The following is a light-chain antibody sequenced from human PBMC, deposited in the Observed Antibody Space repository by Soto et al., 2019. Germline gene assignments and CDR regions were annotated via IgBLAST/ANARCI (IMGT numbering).Light chain of an antibody. J-gene: IGKJ2*01. CDR3: MQGTHWPPYT. CDR2: KVT. V-gene: IGKV2-30*01. Sequence: EVVLTQPQLSRPFPLDQPASISSGSSKASEYSNGNAYLIGFHQRPGQSPRRLIYKVTSRDSGFPDRFSGSGSGTDFTLKISRVEAEDVGVYYCMQGTHWPPYTFGQGTKLEIK. CDR1: KASEYSNGNAY.